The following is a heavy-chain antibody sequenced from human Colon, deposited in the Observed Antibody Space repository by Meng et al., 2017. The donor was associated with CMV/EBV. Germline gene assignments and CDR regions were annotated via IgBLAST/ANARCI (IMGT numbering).Heavy chain of an antibody. V-gene: IGHV3-23*01. CDR2: ITGSGDGT. CDR3: AKGRGLGASAPNY. D-gene: IGHD1-26*01. CDR1: GFICGNYA. J-gene: IGHJ4*02. Sequence: ASGFICGNYAMSWVRQAPGKGLEWVSTITGSGDGTYYADSVKGRFTISRDTSRNTLSLQMNSLRADDTAVYYCAKGRGLGASAPNYWGQGTLVTVSS.